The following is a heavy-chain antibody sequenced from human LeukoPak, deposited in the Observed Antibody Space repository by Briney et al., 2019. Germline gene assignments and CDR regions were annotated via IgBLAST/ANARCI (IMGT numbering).Heavy chain of an antibody. CDR1: GFTLSSYS. CDR3: ARSIAVAGTVFDY. D-gene: IGHD6-19*01. J-gene: IGHJ4*02. Sequence: PGGSLRLSCAASGFTLSSYSMHWVRQAPGKGLEWVSYISSSGSTIYYADSVKGRFTISRDNAKNSLYLQMNSLRAEDTAVYYCARSIAVAGTVFDYWGQGTLVTVSS. V-gene: IGHV3-48*03. CDR2: ISSSGSTI.